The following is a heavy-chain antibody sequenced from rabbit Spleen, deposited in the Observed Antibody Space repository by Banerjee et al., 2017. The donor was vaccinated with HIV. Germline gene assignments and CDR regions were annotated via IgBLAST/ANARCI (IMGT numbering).Heavy chain of an antibody. CDR2: INAVTGKA. CDR3: ARDTGTSFSTYGMDL. V-gene: IGHV1S45*01. CDR1: GFDLSSYYY. D-gene: IGHD8-1*01. Sequence: QEQLVESGGGLVKPEGSLTLTCKASGFDLSSYYYMCWVRQAPGKGLEWIACINAVTGKAVYASWAKGRFTFSKTSSTTVTLQMTSLTAADTATYFCARDTGTSFSTYGMDLWGQGTLVTVS. J-gene: IGHJ3*01.